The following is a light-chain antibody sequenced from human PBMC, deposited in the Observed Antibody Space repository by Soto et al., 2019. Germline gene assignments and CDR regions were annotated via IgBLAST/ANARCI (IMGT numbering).Light chain of an antibody. V-gene: IGKV1-27*01. CDR1: QGINHY. Sequence: DIQMTQSPSSLSASVGDRVTITCLSSQGINHYLAWFQQKPGKVPKLLIYATSTLQSGVPSRFSGSGSGTDFTLTISSLQSEDFATYYCQQTYNSPPWTFGQGTKVDI. CDR3: QQTYNSPPWT. J-gene: IGKJ1*01. CDR2: ATS.